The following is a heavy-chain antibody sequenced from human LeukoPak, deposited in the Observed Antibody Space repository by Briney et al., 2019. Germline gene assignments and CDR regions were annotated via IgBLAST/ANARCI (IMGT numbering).Heavy chain of an antibody. CDR3: TRDFYDSSGYFAFDI. CDR1: GFTFSSYA. D-gene: IGHD3-22*01. CDR2: ISSNGGST. J-gene: IGHJ3*02. Sequence: GGSLRLSCAASGFTFSSYAMHWVRQAPGKGLEYVSAISSNGGSTYYANSVKGRFTISRDNSKNTLYLQMNSLRAEDTAVYYCTRDFYDSSGYFAFDIWGQGTMVTVSS. V-gene: IGHV3-64*01.